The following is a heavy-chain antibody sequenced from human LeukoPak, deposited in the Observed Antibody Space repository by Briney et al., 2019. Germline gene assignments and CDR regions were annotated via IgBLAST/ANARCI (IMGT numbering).Heavy chain of an antibody. Sequence: SETLPLTCAVYGGSFSGYYWSWIRQPPGKGLEWIGEINHSGSTNYNPSLKSRVTISVDTSKNQFSLKLSSVTAADTAVYYCARPGSSSYIPFDYWGQGTLVTVSS. CDR3: ARPGSSSYIPFDY. CDR2: INHSGST. V-gene: IGHV4-34*01. CDR1: GGSFSGYY. D-gene: IGHD6-13*01. J-gene: IGHJ4*02.